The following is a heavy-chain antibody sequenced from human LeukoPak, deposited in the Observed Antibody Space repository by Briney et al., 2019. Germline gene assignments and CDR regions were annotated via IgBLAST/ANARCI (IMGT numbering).Heavy chain of an antibody. Sequence: ASVKVSCKASGYTFTSYDINWVRQATGQGLEWMGWMNPNSGNTGYAQKFQGRVTMTRNTSISTAYMELSSLRSDDTAVYYCARGSRFLEWLPPGYFQHWGQGTLVTV. CDR1: GYTFTSYD. D-gene: IGHD3-3*01. CDR2: MNPNSGNT. CDR3: ARGSRFLEWLPPGYFQH. V-gene: IGHV1-8*01. J-gene: IGHJ1*01.